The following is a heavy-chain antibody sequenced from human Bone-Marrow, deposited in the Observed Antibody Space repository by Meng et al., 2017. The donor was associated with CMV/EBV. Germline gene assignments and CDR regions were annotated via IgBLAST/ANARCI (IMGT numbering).Heavy chain of an antibody. CDR3: ARSSGWSRFDY. J-gene: IGHJ4*01. V-gene: IGHV1-18*01. Sequence: QVELVQSGPGVQKPGASVTVSCKASAYTSFTYGINWVRQAPGQGLEWMGWISAYNGYTRNAQKFQGRVTMTTDTSTSTAYMELRSLTSDDTAVYYCARSSGWSRFDYWGHGTLVTVSS. CDR1: AYTSFTYG. CDR2: ISAYNGYT. D-gene: IGHD6-19*01.